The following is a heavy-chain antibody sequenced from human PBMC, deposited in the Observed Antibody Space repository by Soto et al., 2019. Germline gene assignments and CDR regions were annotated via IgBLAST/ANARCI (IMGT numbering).Heavy chain of an antibody. D-gene: IGHD6-19*01. CDR1: GFTFSSYA. J-gene: IGHJ4*02. V-gene: IGHV3-30-3*01. Sequence: PGGSLRLSCATSGFTFSSYAMHWVRQAPGKGLEWVAVISYDGSNKYYADSVKGRFTISRDNSKNTLYLQMNSRRAEDTAVYYWARDPDDSSGYGAYFDYGGQGTLVTSPQ. CDR3: ARDPDDSSGYGAYFDY. CDR2: ISYDGSNK.